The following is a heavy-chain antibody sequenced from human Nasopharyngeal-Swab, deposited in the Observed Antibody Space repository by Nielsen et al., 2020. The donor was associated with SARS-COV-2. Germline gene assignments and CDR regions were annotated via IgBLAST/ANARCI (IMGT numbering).Heavy chain of an antibody. J-gene: IGHJ6*02. V-gene: IGHV3-23*01. D-gene: IGHD3-16*02. CDR1: GFTFRSYA. Sequence: GESLKLSCAASGFTFRSYAISWVRQAPGKGLECVSVISGSDYTTYYADSVKARFTISRDNSQNTLYLQMNSLRAEDTAVYYCARDPMITFGGVIVADYYYYGMDVWGQGTTVTVPS. CDR2: ISGSDYTT. CDR3: ARDPMITFGGVIVADYYYYGMDV.